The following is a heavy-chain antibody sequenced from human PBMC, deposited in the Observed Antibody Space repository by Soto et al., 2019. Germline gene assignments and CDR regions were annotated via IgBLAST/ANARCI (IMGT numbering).Heavy chain of an antibody. CDR3: ARSIVVVTALDY. CDR1: AYTFTSYA. CDR2: INAGNGNT. J-gene: IGHJ4*02. V-gene: IGHV1-3*05. D-gene: IGHD2-21*02. Sequence: QVQLVQSGAEEKKPGASVKVSCKASAYTFTSYAMHWVRQAPGQRLEWMGWINAGNGNTKYSQKFQGRVTITRDTAASIAYMELSSLRSEETAVYYCARSIVVVTALDYWGQGTLVTVSS.